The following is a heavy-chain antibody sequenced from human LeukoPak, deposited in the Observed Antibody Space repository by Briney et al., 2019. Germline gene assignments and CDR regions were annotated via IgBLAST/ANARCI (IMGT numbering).Heavy chain of an antibody. Sequence: GGSLRLSCAASGFTVSSNYMSWVRQAPGKGLEWVSYISSSGTVIYYADSVKGRFTISRDNAKNSLYLQMNSLRAEDTAVYYCARGRYYYGSWYMDVWGQGTTVTVSS. CDR3: ARGRYYYGSWYMDV. V-gene: IGHV3-11*01. CDR2: ISSSGTVI. J-gene: IGHJ6*02. D-gene: IGHD3-10*01. CDR1: GFTVSSNY.